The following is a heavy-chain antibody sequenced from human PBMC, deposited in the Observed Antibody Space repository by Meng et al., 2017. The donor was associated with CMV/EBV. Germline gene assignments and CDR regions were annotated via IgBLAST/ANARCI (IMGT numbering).Heavy chain of an antibody. D-gene: IGHD3-10*01. CDR3: ARDQTYYYGSGSYSPFGY. CDR1: TFTTFG. V-gene: IGHV1-18*01. Sequence: TFTTFGLSWVRQAPGQGLEWMGWISPYNGKTNFAQKVQDRVTITADKSTSTAYMELSSLRSEDTAVYYCARDQTYYYGSGSYSPFGYWGQGTLVTVSS. J-gene: IGHJ4*02. CDR2: ISPYNGKT.